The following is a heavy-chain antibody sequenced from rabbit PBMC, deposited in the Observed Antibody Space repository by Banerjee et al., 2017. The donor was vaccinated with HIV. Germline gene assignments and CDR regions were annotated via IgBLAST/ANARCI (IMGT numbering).Heavy chain of an antibody. CDR3: ARDLAGVIGWNFDL. D-gene: IGHD4-1*01. CDR2: IYTSTNST. Sequence: QEQLEESGGDLVKPEESLTLTCTASGFDFSNYYMCWVRQAPGKGLELIACIYTSTNSTWYANWVNGRFTISSSTSLNSVDLKMTSLTAADTATYFCARDLAGVIGWNFDLWGPGTLVTVS. V-gene: IGHV1S43*01. CDR1: GFDFSNYY. J-gene: IGHJ4*01.